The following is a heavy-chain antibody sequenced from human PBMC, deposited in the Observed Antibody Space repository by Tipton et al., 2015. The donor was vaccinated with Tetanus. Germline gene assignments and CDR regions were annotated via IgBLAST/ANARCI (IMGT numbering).Heavy chain of an antibody. Sequence: TLSLTCVVYGGSFNGYYWNWIRQSPGKGLEWIGEIHQTGTTNYNPSLKSRVSISLDMAKNQFSLRLTSVTAADTAMYYCARGPLRFFDHWGQGPLVTVSS. J-gene: IGHJ1*01. CDR2: IHQTGTT. CDR3: ARGPLRFFDH. CDR1: GGSFNGYY. V-gene: IGHV4-34*01.